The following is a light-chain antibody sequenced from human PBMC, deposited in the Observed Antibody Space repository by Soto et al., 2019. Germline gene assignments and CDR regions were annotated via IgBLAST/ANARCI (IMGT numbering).Light chain of an antibody. CDR1: HGIANF. CDR2: AAS. V-gene: IGKV1-39*01. CDR3: QQSYSTPIT. Sequence: DIQISLSPSSLSASVGDIVIITCGASHGIANFLNWYQQKPGKAPKLLIYAASSLRSGVPSRFSGSGFGTDFTLTISSLQPEDFATYYCQQSYSTPITFGQGTRLEIK. J-gene: IGKJ5*01.